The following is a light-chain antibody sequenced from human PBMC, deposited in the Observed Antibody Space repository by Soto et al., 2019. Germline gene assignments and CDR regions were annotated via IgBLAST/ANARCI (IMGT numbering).Light chain of an antibody. J-gene: IGLJ1*01. CDR3: QSYDSSLSGYV. Sequence: QSVLTQPPSVSAAPGQRVTISCTGSSSNIGAGYEAHWYQQVPGTAPKLLIYENNNRPSGVPDRFSGSKSGTSDSLAITGLRAEDEAEYYCQSYDSSLSGYVFGTGTKVTVL. CDR1: SSNIGAGYE. V-gene: IGLV1-40*01. CDR2: ENN.